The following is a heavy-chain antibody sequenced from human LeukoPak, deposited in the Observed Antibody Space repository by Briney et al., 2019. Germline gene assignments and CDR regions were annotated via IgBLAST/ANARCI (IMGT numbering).Heavy chain of an antibody. Sequence: GGSLRLSCAASGFTFSSYGMHWVRQAPGKGLEWVAVIWYNGNNKYYADSVKGRFTISRDNSKNTLYLQMNSLRAEDRAVYYCAGEGFCLGGSCYYDYWGQGTLVTVSS. D-gene: IGHD2-15*01. CDR1: GFTFSSYG. V-gene: IGHV3-33*01. J-gene: IGHJ4*02. CDR3: AGEGFCLGGSCYYDY. CDR2: IWYNGNNK.